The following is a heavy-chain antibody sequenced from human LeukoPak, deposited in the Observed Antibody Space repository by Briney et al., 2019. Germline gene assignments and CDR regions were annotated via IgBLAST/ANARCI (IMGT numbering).Heavy chain of an antibody. J-gene: IGHJ4*02. Sequence: PGGSLRLSCAASGFTVSSNYTSWVRQAPGKGLVWVSRINTNGSPTQYADSVKGRFTISRDNAKNTLYLQMNSLRAEDTAVYYCAGDLISGSGSLGYWGQGILVTVSS. CDR1: GFTVSSNY. V-gene: IGHV3-74*01. CDR2: INTNGSPT. CDR3: AGDLISGSGSLGY. D-gene: IGHD3-10*01.